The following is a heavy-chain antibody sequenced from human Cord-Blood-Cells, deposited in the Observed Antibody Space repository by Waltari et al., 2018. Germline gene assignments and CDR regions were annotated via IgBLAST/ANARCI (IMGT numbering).Heavy chain of an antibody. Sequence: QVQLQESGPGLVKPSETLSLTCTVSGGSISSYYWRWIRQPPGKGLEWIGYIYYSGSTNYNPSLKSRVTISVDTSKNQFSLKLSSVTAADTAVYYCARDRGGYPDYWGQGTLVTVSS. CDR3: ARDRGGYPDY. D-gene: IGHD3-16*02. CDR1: GGSISSYY. V-gene: IGHV4-59*01. J-gene: IGHJ4*02. CDR2: IYYSGST.